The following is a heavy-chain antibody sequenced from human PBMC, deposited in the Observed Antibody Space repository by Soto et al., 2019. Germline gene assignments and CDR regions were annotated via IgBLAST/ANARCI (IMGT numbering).Heavy chain of an antibody. CDR3: ASIWDIVVVPAAPKLYYYYYGMDV. V-gene: IGHV1-69*13. Sequence: SVKVSCKASGGTFSSYAISWVRQAPGQGLEWMGGIIPIFGTANYAQKFQGRVTITADESTSTAYMELSSLRSEDTAVYYCASIWDIVVVPAAPKLYYYYYGMDVWGHGTTVTVSS. D-gene: IGHD2-2*01. CDR2: IIPIFGTA. J-gene: IGHJ6*02. CDR1: GGTFSSYA.